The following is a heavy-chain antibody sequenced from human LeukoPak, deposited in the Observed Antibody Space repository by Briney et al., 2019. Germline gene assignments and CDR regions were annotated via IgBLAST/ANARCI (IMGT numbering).Heavy chain of an antibody. CDR2: ISGDGSLT. CDR1: GFTFSTHW. CDR3: ASLLTPYHGSGGGGMDV. D-gene: IGHD3-10*01. Sequence: GGSLRLSCAASGFTFSTHWMYWVRQAPGKEFVWVSRISGDGSLTSYADSVGGRFTISRDNAKETLYLQMTSLRVEDTAVYSCASLLTPYHGSGGGGMDVWGQGTTVTVSS. V-gene: IGHV3-74*01. J-gene: IGHJ6*02.